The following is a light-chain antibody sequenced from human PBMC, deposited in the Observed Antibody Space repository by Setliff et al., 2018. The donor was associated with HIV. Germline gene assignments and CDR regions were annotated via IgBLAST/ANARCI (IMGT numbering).Light chain of an antibody. V-gene: IGLV3-25*03. J-gene: IGLJ1*01. CDR3: QSADSIGILYV. Sequence: SYELTQPPSVSVSPGQTARITCSGDALPKQYAYWYQQKTGQAPVLVIYKDSERPSGIPERFSGSSSGTTVTLTISGVQAEDEADYYCQSADSIGILYVFGTGTKV. CDR2: KDS. CDR1: ALPKQY.